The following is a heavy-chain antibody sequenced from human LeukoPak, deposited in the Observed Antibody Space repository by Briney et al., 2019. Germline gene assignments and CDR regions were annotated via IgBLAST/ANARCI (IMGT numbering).Heavy chain of an antibody. Sequence: GGSLGLSCAASGFTFSSYSMNWVRQAPGKGLEWVSSISSSSSYIYYADSVKGRFTISRDNAKNSLYLQMNSLRAEDTAVYYCARDLRGYQNYYMDVWGKGTTVTISS. J-gene: IGHJ6*03. CDR1: GFTFSSYS. CDR3: ARDLRGYQNYYMDV. D-gene: IGHD6-25*01. CDR2: ISSSSSYI. V-gene: IGHV3-21*01.